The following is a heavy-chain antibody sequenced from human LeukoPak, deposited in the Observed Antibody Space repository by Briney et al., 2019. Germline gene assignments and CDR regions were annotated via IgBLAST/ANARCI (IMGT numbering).Heavy chain of an antibody. D-gene: IGHD3-10*01. Sequence: GGSLRLSCAASGFTFSSYWMHWVLQAPGKGLMWVSRINSDGSSTSYADSVKGRFTISRDNAKNTLYLQMNSLRAEDTAVYYCASSLWFGELPFDYWGQGTLVTVSS. CDR1: GFTFSSYW. CDR2: INSDGSST. CDR3: ASSLWFGELPFDY. V-gene: IGHV3-74*01. J-gene: IGHJ4*02.